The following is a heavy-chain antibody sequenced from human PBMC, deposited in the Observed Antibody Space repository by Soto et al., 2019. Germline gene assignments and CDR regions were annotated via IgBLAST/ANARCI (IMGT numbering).Heavy chain of an antibody. D-gene: IGHD3-16*01. CDR2: INWKSDI. J-gene: IGHJ4*02. V-gene: IGHV3-9*01. Sequence: RRLSCAVSGFTFDDNAMHWVRQAPEKGLEWVSGINWKSDIGYADSVKGRFTISRDNAENSLYLQMNSLRAEDTALHYCAISQDRGGRTTFIYWGQGTKVTFYS. CDR3: AISQDRGGRTTFIY. CDR1: GFTFDDNA.